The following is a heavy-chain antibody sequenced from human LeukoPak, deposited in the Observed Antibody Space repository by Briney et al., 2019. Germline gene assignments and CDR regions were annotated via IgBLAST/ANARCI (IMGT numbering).Heavy chain of an antibody. Sequence: GGSLRLSCAASGFTFSSYAMSWVRQAPGKGLEWVSAISGSGGSTYYADSVKGRFTISRDNSKNTLYLQMNSLRPEDTAVYYCAKMSSSGYGGYFDYWGQGTLVTVSS. D-gene: IGHD3-22*01. CDR1: GFTFSSYA. J-gene: IGHJ4*02. V-gene: IGHV3-23*01. CDR2: ISGSGGST. CDR3: AKMSSSGYGGYFDY.